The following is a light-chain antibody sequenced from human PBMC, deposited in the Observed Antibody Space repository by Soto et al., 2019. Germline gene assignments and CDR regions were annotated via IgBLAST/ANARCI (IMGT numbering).Light chain of an antibody. CDR2: YAS. Sequence: EIMMTQSPATLSVSPGERATLSCRASQSVSNNVAWYQQKPGQAPRILIYYASTRATGIPARFSGSGSGTEFTLTINSLQSEDFALYYSQQYNNWPPITFGQGTRLEIK. V-gene: IGKV3-15*01. CDR3: QQYNNWPPIT. J-gene: IGKJ5*01. CDR1: QSVSNN.